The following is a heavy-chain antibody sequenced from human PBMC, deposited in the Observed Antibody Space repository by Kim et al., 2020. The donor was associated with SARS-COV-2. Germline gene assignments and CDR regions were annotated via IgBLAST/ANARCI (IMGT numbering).Heavy chain of an antibody. CDR3: ANANILTGYDAFDI. Sequence: GGSLRLSCAASGFTFSSYGMHWVRQAPGKGLEWVAVISYDGSNKYYADSVKGRFTISRDNSKNTLYLQMNSLRAEDTAVYYCANANILTGYDAFDIWGQGTMVTVSS. D-gene: IGHD3-9*01. J-gene: IGHJ3*02. CDR2: ISYDGSNK. CDR1: GFTFSSYG. V-gene: IGHV3-30*18.